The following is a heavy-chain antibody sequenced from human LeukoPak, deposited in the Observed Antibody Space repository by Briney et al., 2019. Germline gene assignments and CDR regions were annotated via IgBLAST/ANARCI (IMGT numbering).Heavy chain of an antibody. CDR3: ARSTSSEYDIYHFDY. CDR1: GFTFSSYG. D-gene: IGHD3-9*01. Sequence: GGSLRLSCSASGFTFSSYGMHWVRQAPGKGLEWVAVVWYDGINKYYADSVKGRFTISRDNPKNTLYLQMNSLRAEDTAVYYCARSTSSEYDIYHFDYWGQGTLVTVSS. J-gene: IGHJ4*02. V-gene: IGHV3-33*01. CDR2: VWYDGINK.